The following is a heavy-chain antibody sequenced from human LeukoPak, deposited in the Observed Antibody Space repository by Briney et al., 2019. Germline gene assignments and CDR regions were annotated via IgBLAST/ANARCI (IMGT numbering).Heavy chain of an antibody. Sequence: ASVKVSCKASGYTFTGYYMHWVRQAPGQGLEWMGWINANSGGTNYAQKFQGRVTMTRDTSISTAYMELSRLRSDDTAVYSCARWGGYCSSTSCYTGFDYWGQGTLVTVSS. CDR2: INANSGGT. CDR3: ARWGGYCSSTSCYTGFDY. D-gene: IGHD2-2*02. J-gene: IGHJ4*02. CDR1: GYTFTGYY. V-gene: IGHV1-2*02.